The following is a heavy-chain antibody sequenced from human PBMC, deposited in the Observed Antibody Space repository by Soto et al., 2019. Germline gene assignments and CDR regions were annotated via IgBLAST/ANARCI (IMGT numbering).Heavy chain of an antibody. D-gene: IGHD6-13*01. Sequence: QVQLVESGGGLVKPGGSLRLSCAASGFTFSDYYMTWIRQAPGKGLEWVSYVSSSTSNIFYADSVRGRFTISRDNAKNSLYLQMSSLRAEDTAVYYCAMGSNSRRGYYYYYMDVWGKGTTVTVSS. CDR3: AMGSNSRRGYYYYYMDV. CDR1: GFTFSDYY. CDR2: VSSSTSNI. V-gene: IGHV3-11*01. J-gene: IGHJ6*03.